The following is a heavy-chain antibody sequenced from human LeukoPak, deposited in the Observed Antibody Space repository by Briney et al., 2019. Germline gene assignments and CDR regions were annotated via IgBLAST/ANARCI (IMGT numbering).Heavy chain of an antibody. CDR1: GGSFRGYY. CDR2: INHSGST. V-gene: IGHV4-34*01. Sequence: SETLSLTCAVYGGSFRGYYWSWIRQPPGKGLEWIGEINHSGSTNYNPSLKSRVTISVDTSKNQFSLKLSSVTAADTAVYYCARGRSMVRGVIRNNWFDPWGQGTLVTVSS. J-gene: IGHJ5*02. CDR3: ARGRSMVRGVIRNNWFDP. D-gene: IGHD3-10*01.